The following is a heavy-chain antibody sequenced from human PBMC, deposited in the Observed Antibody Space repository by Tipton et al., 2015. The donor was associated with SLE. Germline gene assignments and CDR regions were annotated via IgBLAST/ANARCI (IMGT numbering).Heavy chain of an antibody. D-gene: IGHD3-22*01. J-gene: IGHJ3*02. V-gene: IGHV4-39*07. Sequence: TLSLTCTVSGGSISSSSYYWGWIRQPPGKGLEWIGTIYYSGSTYYNPSLKSRVTISVDTSKNQFSLKLSSVTAADTAVFYCAGHTYYYDSSGYPDAFDIWGQGTIVTVSS. CDR2: IYYSGST. CDR1: GGSISSSSYY. CDR3: AGHTYYYDSSGYPDAFDI.